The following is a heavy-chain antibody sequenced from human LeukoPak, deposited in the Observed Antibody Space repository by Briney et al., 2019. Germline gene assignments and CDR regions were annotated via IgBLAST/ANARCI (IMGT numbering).Heavy chain of an antibody. J-gene: IGHJ4*02. CDR2: ISSSGSTI. Sequence: GGSLRLSCAASGFTFSSYEMNWVRQAPGKGLELGSYISSSGSTIYYADSVKGRFTISRDNAKNSLYLQMNSLRAEDTAVYYCASVSGTVTLPLDYWGQGTLVTVSS. V-gene: IGHV3-48*03. CDR3: ASVSGTVTLPLDY. CDR1: GFTFSSYE. D-gene: IGHD4-17*01.